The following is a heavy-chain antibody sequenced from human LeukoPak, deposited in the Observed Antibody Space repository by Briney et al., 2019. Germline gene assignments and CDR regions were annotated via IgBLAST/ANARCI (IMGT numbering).Heavy chain of an antibody. D-gene: IGHD6-13*01. Sequence: SETLSLTCTVSGGSINSYFWTWIRQPPGKGLEWIGYIYYSGSTNYNPSLKSRVTISVDTSKNQFSLKLSSVTAADTAVYYCAGQWAAAGKGWFDPWGQGTLVTVSS. J-gene: IGHJ5*02. CDR3: AGQWAAAGKGWFDP. CDR1: GGSINSYF. CDR2: IYYSGST. V-gene: IGHV4-59*01.